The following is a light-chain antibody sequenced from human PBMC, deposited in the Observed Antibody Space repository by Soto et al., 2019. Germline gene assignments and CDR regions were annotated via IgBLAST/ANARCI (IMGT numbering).Light chain of an antibody. CDR3: GTWDTSLSAGGV. V-gene: IGLV1-40*01. Sequence: QSVLTQPPSVSGAPGQRVTISCTGSSSNIGAGYDVHWYQQLPGTAPKLLIYSNTNRPSGVPDRFSVSKSDTSATLVITGLQTGDEADYYCGTWDTSLSAGGVFGTGTKLTVL. CDR2: SNT. CDR1: SSNIGAGYD. J-gene: IGLJ1*01.